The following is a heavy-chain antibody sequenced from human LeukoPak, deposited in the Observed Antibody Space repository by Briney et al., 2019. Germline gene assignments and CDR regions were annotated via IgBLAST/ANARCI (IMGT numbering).Heavy chain of an antibody. Sequence: GESLRLSCAASGFTFSRYWMSWVRQAPGKGLEWVANINEDGSEKIYVDFVKGRFTISRDNAKNSLYLQMNSLRGEDRAVYYCARQRYMDVWGKGTTVTVSS. CDR3: ARQRYMDV. V-gene: IGHV3-7*01. CDR1: GFTFSRYW. CDR2: INEDGSEK. J-gene: IGHJ6*03.